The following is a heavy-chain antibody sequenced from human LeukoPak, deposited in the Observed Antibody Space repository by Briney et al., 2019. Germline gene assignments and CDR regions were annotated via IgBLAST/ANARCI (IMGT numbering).Heavy chain of an antibody. V-gene: IGHV1-69*05. CDR1: GGTFSSYA. CDR2: IIPIFGTA. D-gene: IGHD6-6*01. Sequence: SVKVSCKASGGTFSSYAISWVRQAPGQGLEWMGRIIPIFGTANYAQKFQGRVTITTDESTSTAYMELSSLRSEDTAMYYCASPEYSSSSDAFDIWGQGTMVTVSS. J-gene: IGHJ3*02. CDR3: ASPEYSSSSDAFDI.